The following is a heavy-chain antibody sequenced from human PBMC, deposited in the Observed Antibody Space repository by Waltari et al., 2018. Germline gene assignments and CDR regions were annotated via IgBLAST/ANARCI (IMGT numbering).Heavy chain of an antibody. CDR1: GGSISSSSYY. J-gene: IGHJ4*02. CDR3: ARAGSVRQLEIY. Sequence: QLQLQESGPGLVKPSETLSLTCTVSGGSISSSSYYWGWIRQPPGKGLECIGSIYYSGITYYNPALKSRVTISVDTSKNQFSLKLSSVTAADTAVYYCARAGSVRQLEIYWGQGTLVTVSS. D-gene: IGHD6-13*01. CDR2: IYYSGIT. V-gene: IGHV4-39*01.